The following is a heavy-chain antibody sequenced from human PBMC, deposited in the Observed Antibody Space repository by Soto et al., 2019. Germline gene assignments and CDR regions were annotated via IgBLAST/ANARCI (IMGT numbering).Heavy chain of an antibody. CDR2: IKSENDGGII. J-gene: IGHJ4*02. V-gene: IGHV3-15*07. Sequence: PGGSLRLSCAASGFTFKTAWMNWVRQSPGKGLEWVGRIKSENDGGIIDYAAPVKGRFIISRDDSKNTVYLEMNSLNTEDTAVYYCAADSPAWEAYAFDYWGQGILVTVSS. CDR1: GFTFKTAW. CDR3: AADSPAWEAYAFDY. D-gene: IGHD1-26*01.